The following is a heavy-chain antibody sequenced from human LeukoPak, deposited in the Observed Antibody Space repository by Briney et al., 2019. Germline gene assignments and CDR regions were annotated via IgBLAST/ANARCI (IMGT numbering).Heavy chain of an antibody. CDR2: INPNSGGT. V-gene: IGHV1-2*02. CDR1: GYTFTGYY. J-gene: IGHJ3*02. CDR3: ARASYYDPFDI. Sequence: ASVRVSCKASGYTFTGYYMHWVRQAPGQGLEWMGWINPNSGGTNYAQKFRGRVTMTRDTSISTAYMELSSLRSDDTAVYYCARASYYDPFDIWGQGTMVTVSS. D-gene: IGHD3-22*01.